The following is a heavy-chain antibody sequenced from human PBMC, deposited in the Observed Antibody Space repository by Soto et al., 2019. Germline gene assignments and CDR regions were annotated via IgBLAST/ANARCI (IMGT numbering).Heavy chain of an antibody. CDR3: TRCGIRYHSIGYYLGIDGMDV. CDR2: TIPMFGTT. J-gene: IGHJ6*02. Sequence: QVQLVQSGAEVKKPESSVRVSCKASGGTFNSYAITWVRQAPGQGLEWMGGTIPMFGTTNYAEKFQGRVTXSXXXSXXTASMELSSLRSEDTAVYYCTRCGIRYHSIGYYLGIDGMDVWGQGTTVIVSS. D-gene: IGHD3-22*01. CDR1: GGTFNSYA. V-gene: IGHV1-69*05.